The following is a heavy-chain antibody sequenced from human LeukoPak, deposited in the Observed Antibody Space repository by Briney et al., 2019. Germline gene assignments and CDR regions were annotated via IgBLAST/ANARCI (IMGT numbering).Heavy chain of an antibody. CDR1: GGSISSYY. Sequence: SETLSLTCTVSGGSISSYYWGWIRQPPGKGLEWIGSIYHSGSTYYNPSLKSRVTISVDTSKNQFSLKLSSVTAADTAVYYCASPNVLLWFGEYEGYFDYWGQGTLVTVSS. V-gene: IGHV4-38-2*02. J-gene: IGHJ4*02. CDR2: IYHSGST. D-gene: IGHD3-10*01. CDR3: ASPNVLLWFGEYEGYFDY.